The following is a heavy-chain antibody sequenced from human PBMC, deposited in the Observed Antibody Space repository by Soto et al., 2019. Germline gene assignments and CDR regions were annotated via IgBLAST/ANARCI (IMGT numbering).Heavy chain of an antibody. D-gene: IGHD6-6*01. Sequence: SETLSLTCAVYGGSFSGYYWSWIRQPPGKGLEWIGEINHSGSTNYNPSLKSRVTISVDTSKTQFSLKLSSVTAADTAVYYCARKEGSSSSGWFDPWGQGTLVTVSS. V-gene: IGHV4-34*01. CDR1: GGSFSGYY. J-gene: IGHJ5*02. CDR2: INHSGST. CDR3: ARKEGSSSSGWFDP.